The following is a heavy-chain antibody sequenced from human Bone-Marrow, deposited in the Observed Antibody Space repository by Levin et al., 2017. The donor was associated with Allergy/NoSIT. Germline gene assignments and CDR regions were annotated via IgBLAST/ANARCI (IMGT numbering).Heavy chain of an antibody. D-gene: IGHD1-7*01. CDR3: AATGTTQRMYAFDI. Sequence: SETLSLTCTVSGGSISSGGYYWSWIRQHPGKGLEWIGYIYYSGSTYYNPSLKSRVTISVDTSKNQFSLKLSSVTAADTAVYYCAATGTTQRMYAFDIWGQGTMVTVSS. V-gene: IGHV4-31*03. CDR2: IYYSGST. CDR1: GGSISSGGYY. J-gene: IGHJ3*02.